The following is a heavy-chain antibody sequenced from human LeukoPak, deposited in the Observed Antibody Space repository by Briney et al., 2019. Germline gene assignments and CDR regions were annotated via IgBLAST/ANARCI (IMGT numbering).Heavy chain of an antibody. CDR2: TYYNGNT. CDR1: TGSISPYY. V-gene: IGHV4-59*01. CDR3: ARAGRSVTDWVDP. J-gene: IGHJ5*02. Sequence: DPSETLSLTCSVSTGSISPYYWSWIRQPPGKGLEWIGYTYYNGNTNYSPSLKSRVTMSVDTSKKQFSLKLYSVTAADTAVYYCARAGRSVTDWVDPWGQGILVTVSS. D-gene: IGHD1-14*01.